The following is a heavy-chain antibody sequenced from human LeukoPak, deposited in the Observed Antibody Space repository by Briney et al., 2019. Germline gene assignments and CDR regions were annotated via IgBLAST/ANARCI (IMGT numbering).Heavy chain of an antibody. J-gene: IGHJ4*02. Sequence: QAGGSLRLSCAASGFTFSNYWIHWVRQAPGKGLVWVSAISGSAGSTYYADSVKGRFTISRDNSKNTLYLQMNSLRAEDTAVYYCANPSWFLYYDSSGYTFDYWGQGTLVTVSS. CDR3: ANPSWFLYYDSSGYTFDY. CDR1: GFTFSNYW. V-gene: IGHV3-23*01. D-gene: IGHD3-22*01. CDR2: ISGSAGST.